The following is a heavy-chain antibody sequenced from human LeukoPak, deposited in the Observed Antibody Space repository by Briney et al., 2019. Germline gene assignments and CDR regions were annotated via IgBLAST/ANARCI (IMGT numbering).Heavy chain of an antibody. CDR2: ITSGGST. CDR3: AKATDGYNLLCLD. D-gene: IGHD5-24*01. J-gene: IGHJ4*02. V-gene: IGHV3-23*01. CDR1: GFTFSSYA. Sequence: GGSLRLSCVASGFTFSSYAMSWVRQAPGKGLEWVSIITSGGSTFYADSAKGRFTISRDNSKNTLYLQLNSVRAEDTAVYYCAKATDGYNLLCLDWGQGTQVTVSS.